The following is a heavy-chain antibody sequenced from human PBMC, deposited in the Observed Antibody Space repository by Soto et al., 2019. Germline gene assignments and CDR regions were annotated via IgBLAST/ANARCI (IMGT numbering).Heavy chain of an antibody. CDR2: IKPDGRAE. CDR1: GFTFSSYW. Sequence: EVQLVDSGGGLVQPGGSLRLSCVASGFTFSSYWMNWVRQAPGKGLEWVANIKPDGRAEYYLDSVKGRFTISRDNAKNLLYLQMNSLRAEDTAVYYCGREKEDEGSSSLRVYYGVDVWGQGTTVIVSS. D-gene: IGHD6-6*01. CDR3: GREKEDEGSSSLRVYYGVDV. V-gene: IGHV3-7*01. J-gene: IGHJ6*02.